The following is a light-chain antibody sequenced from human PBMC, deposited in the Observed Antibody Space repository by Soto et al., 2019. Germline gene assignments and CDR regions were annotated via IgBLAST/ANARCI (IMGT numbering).Light chain of an antibody. J-gene: IGLJ2*01. CDR3: LSADSSGTYVV. CDR2: KDS. CDR1: ALPKKY. Sequence: SYELTQPHSVSVSLGQMARITCSGEALPKKYAHWYQQKPGQFPVLVIYKDSERPSGIPERFSGSSSGTIVTLTISGVQAEDEADYYCLSADSSGTYVVFGGGTKLTVL. V-gene: IGLV3-16*01.